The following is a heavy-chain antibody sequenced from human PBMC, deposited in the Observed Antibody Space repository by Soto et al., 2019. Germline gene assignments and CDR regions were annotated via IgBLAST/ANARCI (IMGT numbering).Heavy chain of an antibody. Sequence: GESLKISCKGSGYSFTSYWIGWVRQMPGKGLEWMGIIYPGGSDTRYSPSFQGQVTISADKSISTAYLQWSSLKASDTAMYYCARLYCSGGSCYYYYYGMDVWGQGTAVTVSS. CDR1: GYSFTSYW. CDR3: ARLYCSGGSCYYYYYGMDV. J-gene: IGHJ6*02. V-gene: IGHV5-51*01. D-gene: IGHD2-15*01. CDR2: IYPGGSDT.